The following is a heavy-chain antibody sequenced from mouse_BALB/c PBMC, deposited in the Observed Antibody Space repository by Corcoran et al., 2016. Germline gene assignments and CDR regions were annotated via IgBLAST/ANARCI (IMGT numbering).Heavy chain of an antibody. D-gene: IGHD1-1*01. J-gene: IGHJ4*01. V-gene: IGHV8-12*01. Sequence: QVTLKESGPGILQPSQTLSLTCSFSGFSLSTSGMGVSWIRQPSGKGLEWLAHIYWDDDKRYNPSLKSRLTISKDTSSNQVFLKITSVDTADTATYYCARRRGTTVAMDYWGQGTSVTVSS. CDR1: GFSLSTSGMG. CDR3: ARRRGTTVAMDY. CDR2: IYWDDDK.